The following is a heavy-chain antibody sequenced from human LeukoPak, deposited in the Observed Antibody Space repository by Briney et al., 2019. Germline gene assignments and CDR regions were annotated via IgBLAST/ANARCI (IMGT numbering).Heavy chain of an antibody. CDR3: ARHVNLAARPVDY. D-gene: IGHD6-6*01. CDR2: IYPGDSDT. CDR1: GYSFTSYW. J-gene: IGHJ4*02. Sequence: GESLKISCKGSGYSFTSYWIGWVRQMPGKGLEWMGIIYPGDSDTRYSPSFQGQVTISADKSISTAYLQWSSPKASDTAMYYCARHVNLAARPVDYWGQGTLVTVSS. V-gene: IGHV5-51*01.